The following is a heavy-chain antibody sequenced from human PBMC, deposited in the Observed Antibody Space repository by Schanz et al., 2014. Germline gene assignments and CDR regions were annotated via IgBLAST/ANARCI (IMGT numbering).Heavy chain of an antibody. V-gene: IGHV1-18*04. D-gene: IGHD3-22*01. Sequence: QVQLMQSGAEVKKPGASVKVSCETSGYTFTSYGLSWVRQAPGQGLEWMGWVSGYNGKTNYAQEFRGRVTMTTDSSTNKAYMELRSLRSDDTAVYFCARDLLNFYDDTAAYYFGDFWGQGTLVTVSS. CDR3: ARDLLNFYDDTAAYYFGDF. CDR2: VSGYNGKT. CDR1: GYTFTSYG. J-gene: IGHJ4*02.